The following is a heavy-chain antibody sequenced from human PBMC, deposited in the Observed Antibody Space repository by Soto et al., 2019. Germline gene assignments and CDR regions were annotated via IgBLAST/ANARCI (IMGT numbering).Heavy chain of an antibody. CDR2: IYWDDTQ. Sequence: QITLKESGPALVKPTQTLTLTCTFSGFSVTTSGSSVGWFRQPPGKALEWLSLIYWDDTQRYNPSLGMRLTITRDTSKNQVVLTMTNMDPVDTATYYCAAQLTADGYLDLWGRGTLVTVSS. CDR3: AAQLTADGYLDL. J-gene: IGHJ2*01. V-gene: IGHV2-5*02. D-gene: IGHD7-27*01. CDR1: GFSVTTSGSS.